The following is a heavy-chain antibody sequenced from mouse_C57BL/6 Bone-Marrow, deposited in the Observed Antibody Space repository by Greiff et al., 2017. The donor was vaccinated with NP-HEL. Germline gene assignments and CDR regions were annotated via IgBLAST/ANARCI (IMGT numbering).Heavy chain of an antibody. D-gene: IGHD1-1*01. Sequence: VQLKQSGPELVKPGASVKISCKASGYSFTGYYMNWVKQSPEKSLEWIGEINPSTGGTTYNQKFKAKATLTVDKSSSTAYMQLKSLTSEDSAVYYCARESITTVVAPYYFDYWGQGTTLTVSS. J-gene: IGHJ2*01. CDR3: ARESITTVVAPYYFDY. CDR2: INPSTGGT. V-gene: IGHV1-42*01. CDR1: GYSFTGYY.